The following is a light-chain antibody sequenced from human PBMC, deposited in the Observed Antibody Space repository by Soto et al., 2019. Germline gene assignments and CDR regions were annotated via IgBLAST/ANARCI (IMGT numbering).Light chain of an antibody. J-gene: IGLJ2*01. V-gene: IGLV2-18*02. CDR1: SSDVGSYVR. Sequence: QSALTQPPSVSGSPGQSVTISCTGTSSDVGSYVRVSWYQQPPGTAPKLMIYEVNNRPSGVPDRFSGSKSGNTASLTISGLQAEDKADYYCSSYTTSSTLLFGGGTKLTVL. CDR2: EVN. CDR3: SSYTTSSTLL.